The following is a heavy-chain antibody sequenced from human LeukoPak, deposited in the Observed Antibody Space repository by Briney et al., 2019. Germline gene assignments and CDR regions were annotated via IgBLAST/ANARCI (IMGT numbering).Heavy chain of an antibody. Sequence: ASVKVSCKASGYTFTSYDINWVRQATGQGLEWMGWMNPNSGNTGYAQKFQGRVTMTRNTSISTAYMELSSLRSEDTAVYYCARSRYCSGTSCLHYYYYGMDVWGQGTTVTVSS. CDR1: GYTFTSYD. CDR2: MNPNSGNT. D-gene: IGHD2-2*01. J-gene: IGHJ6*02. CDR3: ARSRYCSGTSCLHYYYYGMDV. V-gene: IGHV1-8*01.